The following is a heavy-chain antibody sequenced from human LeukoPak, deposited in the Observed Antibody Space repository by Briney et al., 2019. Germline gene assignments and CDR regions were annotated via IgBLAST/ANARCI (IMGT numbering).Heavy chain of an antibody. CDR1: GFTFSSYS. CDR3: ARDGGVVVPAAIQGGNY. CDR2: ISSSSSYI. Sequence: GGSLRLSCAASGFTFSSYSMNWVRQAPGKGLEWVSSISSSSSYIYYADSVKGRFTISRDNAKNSLYLQMNSLRAEDTAVYYCARDGGVVVPAAIQGGNYWGQGTLVTVSS. J-gene: IGHJ4*02. D-gene: IGHD2-2*01. V-gene: IGHV3-21*01.